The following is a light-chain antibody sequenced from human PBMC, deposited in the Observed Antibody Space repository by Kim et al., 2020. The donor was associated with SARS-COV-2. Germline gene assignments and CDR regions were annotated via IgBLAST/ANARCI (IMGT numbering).Light chain of an antibody. Sequence: GQSITSSCAGTSSDGGSYNLVSWYQQHPGKAPKLMIYEGSKRPSGVSNRFSGSKSGNTASLTISGLQAEDEADYYCCSYAGSSTLVFGGGTQLTVL. CDR1: SSDGGSYNL. J-gene: IGLJ2*01. CDR3: CSYAGSSTLV. V-gene: IGLV2-23*01. CDR2: EGS.